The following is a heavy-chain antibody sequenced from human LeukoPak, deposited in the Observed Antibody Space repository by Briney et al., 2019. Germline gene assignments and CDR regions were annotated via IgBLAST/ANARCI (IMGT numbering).Heavy chain of an antibody. Sequence: PSETLSLTCAVSGGSIRSGGYSWSWIRQPPGKGLEWIGYIYHSGSTYYNPSLKSRVTISVDRSKNQFSLKLSSVTAADTAVYYCARKYSSSWHNWFDPWGQGTLVTVSS. CDR3: ARKYSSSWHNWFDP. CDR2: IYHSGST. D-gene: IGHD6-13*01. CDR1: GGSIRSGGYS. J-gene: IGHJ5*02. V-gene: IGHV4-30-2*01.